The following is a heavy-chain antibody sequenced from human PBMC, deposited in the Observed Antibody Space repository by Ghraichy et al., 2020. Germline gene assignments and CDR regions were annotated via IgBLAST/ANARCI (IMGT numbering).Heavy chain of an antibody. Sequence: SVKVSCKAYEGTFSSCTISWVRQPPGQGLDWMGSIIPILGIANYAQNFQGRVTSTADKSTSTADMELSSLKSEDTAVHYCARDSPYCSSTSCYNYYYYGMDVWGQATTVTVSS. D-gene: IGHD2-2*02. CDR3: ARDSPYCSSTSCYNYYYYGMDV. CDR2: IIPILGIA. J-gene: IGHJ6*02. V-gene: IGHV1-69*04. CDR1: EGTFSSCT.